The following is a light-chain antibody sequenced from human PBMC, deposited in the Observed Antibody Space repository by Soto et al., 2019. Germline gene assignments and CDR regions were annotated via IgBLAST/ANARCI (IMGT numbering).Light chain of an antibody. CDR1: QSVSSSY. V-gene: IGKV3-20*01. CDR2: GAS. J-gene: IGKJ1*01. Sequence: EIVLTQSPGTLSLSPGERATLSCRASQSVSSSYLAGYQQKPGPAPRLLIDGASSRATSIPDRFGGSGSETDFTLAISRLESEDVAVYYCQQYCSSLWTFGEGTKVDIK. CDR3: QQYCSSLWT.